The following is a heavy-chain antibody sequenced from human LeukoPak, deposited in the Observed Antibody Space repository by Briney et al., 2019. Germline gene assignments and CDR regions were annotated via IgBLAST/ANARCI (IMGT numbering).Heavy chain of an antibody. J-gene: IGHJ5*02. CDR2: INHSGST. D-gene: IGHD6-6*01. V-gene: IGHV4-34*01. CDR1: GGSFSGYY. Sequence: PSETLSLTCAVYGGSFSGYYWSWIRQPSGKGLKWIGEINHSGSTNYNPSLKSRVTISVDTSKNQFSLKLSSVTAADTAVYYSARGYSSSSYNWFDPWGQGTLVTVSS. CDR3: ARGYSSSSYNWFDP.